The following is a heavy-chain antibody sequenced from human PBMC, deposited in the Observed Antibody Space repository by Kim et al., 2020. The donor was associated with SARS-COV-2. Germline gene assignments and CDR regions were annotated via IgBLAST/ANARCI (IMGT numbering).Heavy chain of an antibody. V-gene: IGHV4-34*01. CDR2: INHSGST. CDR3: ALGDYGDYVPTD. D-gene: IGHD4-17*01. CDR1: GGSFSGYY. J-gene: IGHJ4*02. Sequence: SETLSLTCAVYGGSFSGYYWSWIRQPPGKGLEWIGEINHSGSTNYNPSLKSRVTISVDTSKNQFSLKLSSVTAADTAVYYCALGDYGDYVPTDWGQGTLVTVSS.